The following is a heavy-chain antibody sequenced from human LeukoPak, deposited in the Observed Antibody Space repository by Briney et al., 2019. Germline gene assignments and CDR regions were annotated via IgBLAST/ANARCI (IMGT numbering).Heavy chain of an antibody. CDR2: INPNGGDT. V-gene: IGHV1-2*02. CDR3: ARSVVVVAATRVGYYYYYMDV. J-gene: IGHJ6*03. CDR1: GYTFNAYY. D-gene: IGHD2-15*01. Sequence: ASVKVSCKASGYTFNAYYMHWVRQAPGQGLEWMGRINPNGGDTNYAQKFGGRVTMTTDTTISTAYMELSNLRSDDTAVYYCARSVVVVAATRVGYYYYYMDVWGKGTTVTISS.